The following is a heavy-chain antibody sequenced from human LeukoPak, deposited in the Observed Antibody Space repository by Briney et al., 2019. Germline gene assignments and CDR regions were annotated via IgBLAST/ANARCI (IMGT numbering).Heavy chain of an antibody. D-gene: IGHD2-2*01. Sequence: SETLSLTCAVYGGSFSGYYWSWIRQPPGKGLEWIGEINHSGSTNYNPSLESRVTISVDTSKNQFSLKLSSVTAADTAVYYCARGAVDCSSTSCYLRAFDIWGQGTMVTVSS. CDR1: GGSFSGYY. J-gene: IGHJ3*02. CDR3: ARGAVDCSSTSCYLRAFDI. V-gene: IGHV4-34*01. CDR2: INHSGST.